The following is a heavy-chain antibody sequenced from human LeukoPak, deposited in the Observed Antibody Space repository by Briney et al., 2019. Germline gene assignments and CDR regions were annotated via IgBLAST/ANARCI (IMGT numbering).Heavy chain of an antibody. CDR2: IYSDGRT. CDR1: GFTVSSNY. CDR3: ARAPGGTQASSGYFDY. D-gene: IGHD3-22*01. Sequence: GGSLRLSCAASGFTVSSNYMSWVRQAPGKGLEWVSVIYSDGRTYYADSVKGRFTISRDNSKNTLYLQMNSLRAEDTAVYYCARAPGGTQASSGYFDYWGQGTLVTVS. J-gene: IGHJ4*02. V-gene: IGHV3-53*01.